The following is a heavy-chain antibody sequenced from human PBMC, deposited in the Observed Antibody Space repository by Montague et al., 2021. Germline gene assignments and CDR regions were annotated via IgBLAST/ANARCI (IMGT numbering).Heavy chain of an antibody. CDR1: GFTFRSYA. CDR3: ANARVAVAGAEDY. V-gene: IGHV3-23*01. J-gene: IGHJ4*02. Sequence: SLRLSCAASGFTFRSYAMSWVRQSAGKGLGWVSTITASGATTYYEDSVKGRFTISRDSSKNTLYLQMNSLRAEDTAIYLCANARVAVAGAEDYWGQGALVTVSS. CDR2: ITASGATT. D-gene: IGHD6-19*01.